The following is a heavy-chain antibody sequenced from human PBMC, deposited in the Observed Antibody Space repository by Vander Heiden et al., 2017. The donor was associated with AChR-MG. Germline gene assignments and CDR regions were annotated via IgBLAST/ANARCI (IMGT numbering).Heavy chain of an antibody. J-gene: IGHJ6*02. CDR3: ARSPPRRYGDYVSHGMDV. CDR2: ISSIGSTR. Sequence: QVQPVESGGGLAKPGGSLRLSCAASGLTSRDYYMSWFRQDPGKGLGWVSYISSIGSTRYYADSVKGRFTISRDNAKNSLYLQMNSLRAEDTAVYYCARSPPRRYGDYVSHGMDVWGQGTTVTVSS. D-gene: IGHD4-17*01. V-gene: IGHV3-11*01. CDR1: GLTSRDYY.